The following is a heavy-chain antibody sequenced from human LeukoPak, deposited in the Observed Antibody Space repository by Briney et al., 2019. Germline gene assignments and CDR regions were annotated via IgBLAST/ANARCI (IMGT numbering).Heavy chain of an antibody. D-gene: IGHD3-3*01. CDR2: ISYDGSNK. Sequence: GGSLRLSCAASGFTFSSYAMHWVRQAPGKGLEWVAVISYDGSNKYYADSVKGRFTISRDNSKNTLYLQMNSLRAEDTAVYYCGRDSGYDFWSGYYRTYYYSMDVWGKGTTVTVS. CDR1: GFTFSSYA. V-gene: IGHV3-30-3*01. CDR3: GRDSGYDFWSGYYRTYYYSMDV. J-gene: IGHJ6*03.